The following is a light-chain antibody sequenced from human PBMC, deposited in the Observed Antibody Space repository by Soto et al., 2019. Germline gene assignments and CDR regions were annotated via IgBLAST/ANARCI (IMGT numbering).Light chain of an antibody. CDR2: GAS. Sequence: EIVMTQSPATLSVSPGERATLSCRASQSVSSNLAWYQQKPGQAPRLLIYGASTRATGVPARFSGSGSGTEFTLTISSLQSEDFAVSYCQQYNNWPWTGGHGTKVEIK. J-gene: IGKJ1*01. CDR1: QSVSSN. V-gene: IGKV3-15*01. CDR3: QQYNNWPWT.